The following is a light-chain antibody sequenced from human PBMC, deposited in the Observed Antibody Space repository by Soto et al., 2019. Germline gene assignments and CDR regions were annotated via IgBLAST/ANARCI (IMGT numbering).Light chain of an antibody. V-gene: IGKV3-15*01. J-gene: IGKJ1*01. CDR2: GAS. Sequence: IVLTQSPAIMSLSPGERATLSCRASQSVSSNFAWYQQKPGQAPRLLIYGASTRATGIPARFSGSGSGTEFTLTISSLQSEDFAVYYCQQYNNWPGTFGQGTKVDIK. CDR3: QQYNNWPGT. CDR1: QSVSSN.